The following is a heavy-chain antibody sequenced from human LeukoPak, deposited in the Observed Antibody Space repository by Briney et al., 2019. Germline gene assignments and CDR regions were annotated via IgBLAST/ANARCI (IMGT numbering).Heavy chain of an antibody. CDR1: GFIFSSYA. CDR2: ISTSDIT. Sequence: GGSLRLSCAASGFIFSSYAMSWVRQAPGKGLEWVSSISTSDITYYYSDSVKGRFTISRDNAKNSLYLQMNSPSAEDTAMYYCAREWGNRAFDFWGQGTMVTVS. D-gene: IGHD2/OR15-2a*01. V-gene: IGHV3-21*01. J-gene: IGHJ3*01. CDR3: AREWGNRAFDF.